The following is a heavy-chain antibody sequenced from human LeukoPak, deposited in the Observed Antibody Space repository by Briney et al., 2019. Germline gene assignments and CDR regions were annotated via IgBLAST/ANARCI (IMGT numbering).Heavy chain of an antibody. CDR2: INPNSGGT. CDR1: GYTFTGYY. D-gene: IGHD3-9*01. J-gene: IGHJ4*02. CDR3: ARDRYYDILTGYYN. V-gene: IGHV1-2*02. Sequence: ATVKVSCKASGYTFTGYYMHWVRQAPGQGLEWMGWINPNSGGTNYAQKFQGRVTMTRDTSISTAYMELSRLRSDDTAVCYCARDRYYDILTGYYNWGQGTLVTVSS.